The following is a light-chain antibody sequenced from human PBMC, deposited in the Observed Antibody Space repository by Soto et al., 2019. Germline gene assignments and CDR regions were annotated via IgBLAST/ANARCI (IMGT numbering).Light chain of an antibody. V-gene: IGKV1-13*02. CDR2: DAS. Sequence: AIQLTQSPSSLSASVGDRVTITCRASELISSALAWYQQKPGRSPHHLISDASLLEGGVPSRFSGSGSGTDFTLTISSLQPEDFATYYCQQFSTYPFTFGPGTTVDVK. J-gene: IGKJ3*01. CDR1: ELISSA. CDR3: QQFSTYPFT.